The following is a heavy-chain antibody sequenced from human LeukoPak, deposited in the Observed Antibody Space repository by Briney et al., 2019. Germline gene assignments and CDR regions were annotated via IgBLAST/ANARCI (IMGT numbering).Heavy chain of an antibody. Sequence: GGSLRLSCAASGFTFSSYGMYWVRQAPGKGLEWVAVISFDGSNKYYADSVRGRFTVSRDNSKDTLYLQMNSLRAEDTAVYYCAKDEIGAVAGLLDYWGQGILVTVSS. V-gene: IGHV3-30*18. CDR3: AKDEIGAVAGLLDY. CDR1: GFTFSSYG. D-gene: IGHD6-19*01. J-gene: IGHJ4*02. CDR2: ISFDGSNK.